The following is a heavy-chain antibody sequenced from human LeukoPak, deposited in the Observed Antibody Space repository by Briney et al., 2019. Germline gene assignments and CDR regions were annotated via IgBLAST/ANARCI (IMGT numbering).Heavy chain of an antibody. J-gene: IGHJ3*02. V-gene: IGHV4-39*07. Sequence: SETLSLTCTVSGGSISSSSYYWGWIRQPPGKGLEWIGSIYYSGSTYYNPSLKSRVTISVDTSKNQFSLKLSSVTAADTAVYYCAFRLVHGAFDIWGQGTMVTVSS. CDR2: IYYSGST. CDR1: GGSISSSSYY. D-gene: IGHD6-19*01. CDR3: AFRLVHGAFDI.